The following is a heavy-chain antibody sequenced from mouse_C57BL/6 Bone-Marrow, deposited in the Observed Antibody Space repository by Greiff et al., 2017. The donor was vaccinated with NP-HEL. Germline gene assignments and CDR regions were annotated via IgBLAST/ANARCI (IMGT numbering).Heavy chain of an antibody. V-gene: IGHV5-4*01. CDR2: ISDGGSYT. D-gene: IGHD2-4*01. CDR3: AGDRGRLRRKRFEY. J-gene: IGHJ2*01. Sequence: EVQLVESGGGLVKPGGSLKLSCAASGFTFSSYAMSWVRQTPEKRLEWVATISDGGSYTYYPDNVKGRFTISRDNAKNTLYLQMSNLKSEDTAMYYCAGDRGRLRRKRFEYGGQGTTLTVSS. CDR1: GFTFSSYA.